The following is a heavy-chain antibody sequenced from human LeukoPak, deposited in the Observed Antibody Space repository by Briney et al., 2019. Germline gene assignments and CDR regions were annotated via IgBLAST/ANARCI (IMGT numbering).Heavy chain of an antibody. Sequence: GGSLRLSCAASGFTFSSYSMNWVRQAPGKGLEWVSYISSSSSTIYYADSVKGRFTISRDNAKNSLYLQMNSLRDEDSAVYYCAREGIHGYSYGLFDYWGQGILVTVSS. J-gene: IGHJ4*02. CDR3: AREGIHGYSYGLFDY. CDR1: GFTFSSYS. V-gene: IGHV3-48*02. D-gene: IGHD5-18*01. CDR2: ISSSSSTI.